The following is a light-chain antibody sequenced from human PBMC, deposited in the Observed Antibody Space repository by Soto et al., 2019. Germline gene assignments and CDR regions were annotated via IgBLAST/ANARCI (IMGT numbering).Light chain of an antibody. V-gene: IGKV1-5*01. CDR1: ENIDKW. Sequence: DIQMSQSPSTLSASVGERVTITCRASENIDKWLAWYQQKPGRAPKLLIYEASTLESGVPSRFSGSGSGTEFTLTISSLQPEDFATYYCQHYNSYSEAFGQGTKVDIK. CDR3: QHYNSYSEA. CDR2: EAS. J-gene: IGKJ1*01.